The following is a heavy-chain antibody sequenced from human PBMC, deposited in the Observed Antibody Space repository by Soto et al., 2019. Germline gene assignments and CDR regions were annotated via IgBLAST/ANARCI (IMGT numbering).Heavy chain of an antibody. V-gene: IGHV3-23*01. CDR2: ISGSGGST. D-gene: IGHD1-26*01. CDR1: GFTFSIFA. J-gene: IGHJ4*02. Sequence: AGGSLRLSCAASGFTFSIFAMSWVRQSPGKGLEWVSTISGSGGSTYYADAVKGRFTISRDNSMGTLYLQMKSLRVEDTAIYYCAKEVSLGSTVELGYWGQGALVTVSS. CDR3: AKEVSLGSTVELGY.